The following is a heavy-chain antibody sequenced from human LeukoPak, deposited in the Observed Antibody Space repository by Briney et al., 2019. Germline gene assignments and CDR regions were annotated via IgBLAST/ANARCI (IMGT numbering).Heavy chain of an antibody. J-gene: IGHJ4*02. D-gene: IGHD3-22*01. Sequence: GGSLRLSCAASGFTVSSIHMVWVRQAPGKGLEWVSVTYTGGNSYYADSVKGRFTISRDNAKNSLYLQMNSLRAEDTAVYYCARGSTYYDSSGQVPFDYWGQGTLVTVSS. CDR1: GFTVSSIH. V-gene: IGHV3-53*01. CDR2: TYTGGNS. CDR3: ARGSTYYDSSGQVPFDY.